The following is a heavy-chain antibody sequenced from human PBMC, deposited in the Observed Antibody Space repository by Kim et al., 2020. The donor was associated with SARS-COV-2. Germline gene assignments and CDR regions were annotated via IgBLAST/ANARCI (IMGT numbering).Heavy chain of an antibody. CDR3: ADSRGYSYLDY. J-gene: IGHJ4*02. Sequence: NKYSADSVKGRFTISRDNSKNTLYLQMNSLRAEDTAVYYCADSRGYSYLDYWGQGTLVTVSS. D-gene: IGHD5-18*01. V-gene: IGHV3-30*01. CDR2: NK.